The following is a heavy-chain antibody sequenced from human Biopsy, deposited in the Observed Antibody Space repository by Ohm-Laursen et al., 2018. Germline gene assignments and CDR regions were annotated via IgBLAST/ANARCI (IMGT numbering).Heavy chain of an antibody. D-gene: IGHD3-10*01. Sequence: SLRLSCAGSGFTFSASAVHWVRQASGKGLEWVGRIRSKAKSYATAYAASVTGRFTISRDDSKNTTFLQMNSLKTEDTAVYYCTLEGAGFDNWGQGTLVTVSS. CDR1: GFTFSASA. V-gene: IGHV3-73*01. J-gene: IGHJ4*02. CDR2: IRSKAKSYAT. CDR3: TLEGAGFDN.